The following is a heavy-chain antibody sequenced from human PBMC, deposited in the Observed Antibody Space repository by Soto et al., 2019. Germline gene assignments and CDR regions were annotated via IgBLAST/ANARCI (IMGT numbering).Heavy chain of an antibody. CDR1: GFTFSNYG. J-gene: IGHJ6*02. D-gene: IGHD2-8*01. Sequence: ASVKVSCKASGFTFSNYGLNWVRQAPGQGLEWMGWVSANNGHTNYAQNLQGRAPMTTDTSTRTAYMELRGLTFDDTAVYYCARDIESVTAKHFFYFYAMGVWGQGTTVTVSS. V-gene: IGHV1-18*01. CDR3: ARDIESVTAKHFFYFYAMGV. CDR2: VSANNGHT.